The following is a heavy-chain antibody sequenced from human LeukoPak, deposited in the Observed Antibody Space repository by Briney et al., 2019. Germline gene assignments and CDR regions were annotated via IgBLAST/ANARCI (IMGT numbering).Heavy chain of an antibody. D-gene: IGHD5-18*01. CDR1: GGTFSSYA. J-gene: IGHJ3*02. CDR2: IIPIFGTA. Sequence: ASVKVSCKASGGTFSSYAISWVRQAPGQGLEWMGRIIPIFGTANYAQKFQGRVTITTDESTSTAYMELSSLRSEDTAVYYCARVGVDTAMVDAFDIWGQGTMVTVPS. CDR3: ARVGVDTAMVDAFDI. V-gene: IGHV1-69*05.